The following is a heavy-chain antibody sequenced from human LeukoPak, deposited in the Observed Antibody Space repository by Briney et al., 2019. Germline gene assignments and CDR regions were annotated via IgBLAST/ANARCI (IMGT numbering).Heavy chain of an antibody. CDR3: ARPAGWLPRYYFEY. J-gene: IGHJ4*02. D-gene: IGHD5-24*01. CDR2: IHSSGNT. V-gene: IGHV4-39*01. CDR1: GASISGSSYY. Sequence: SETLSLTCTVSGASISGSSYYWSWIRQPPGQGLEWIGTIHSSGNTYYNPSLKSRVTIPVDTSKNQFSLKLSSVTAADTAVYYCARPAGWLPRYYFEYWGQGTLVTVSS.